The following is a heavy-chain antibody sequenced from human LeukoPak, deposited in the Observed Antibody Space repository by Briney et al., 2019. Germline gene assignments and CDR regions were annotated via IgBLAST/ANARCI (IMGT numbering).Heavy chain of an antibody. Sequence: GGSLRLSCAASGFTFSSYEMYWVRQAPAKGLEWVSYISSSGSTIYYADSVKGRFTISRDNAKNSLYLQMNSLRAEDTAVYYCARAPHYDSSGYPGLFAFDIWGQGTMVTVSS. V-gene: IGHV3-48*03. CDR2: ISSSGSTI. CDR1: GFTFSSYE. D-gene: IGHD3-22*01. J-gene: IGHJ3*02. CDR3: ARAPHYDSSGYPGLFAFDI.